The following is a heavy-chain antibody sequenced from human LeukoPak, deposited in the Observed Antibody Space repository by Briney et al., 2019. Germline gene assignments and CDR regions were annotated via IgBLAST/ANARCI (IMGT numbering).Heavy chain of an antibody. V-gene: IGHV3-43*01. CDR1: RFTFDDYT. CDR2: ISWDGGST. CDR3: ARDPPSFQH. Sequence: GGSLRLSCAASRFTFDDYTMHWVRQAPGKGLEWVSLISWDGGSTYYADSVKGRFTISRDNSKNSLYLQMNSLRAEDTAVYYCARDPPSFQHWGQGTLVTVSS. J-gene: IGHJ1*01.